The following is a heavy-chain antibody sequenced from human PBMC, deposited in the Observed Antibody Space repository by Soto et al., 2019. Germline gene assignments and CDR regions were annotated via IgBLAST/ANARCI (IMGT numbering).Heavy chain of an antibody. V-gene: IGHV1-8*01. D-gene: IGHD3-3*01. CDR1: GYTFITYD. J-gene: IGHJ4*02. CDR3: ARGLGGTVFGVIIVEGPDYFDN. Sequence: QVQLVQSGAEVKKPGASVKVSCQASGYTFITYDIHWVRQATGQGLEWVGWMNPNSGNTGYAQKFQGRVTMTRNTSISTAYMEVSSRRSEDTAVYYCARGLGGTVFGVIIVEGPDYFDNWGQGTLVTVSS. CDR2: MNPNSGNT.